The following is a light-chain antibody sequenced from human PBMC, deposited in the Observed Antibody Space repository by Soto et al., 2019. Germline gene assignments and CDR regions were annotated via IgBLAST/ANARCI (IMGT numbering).Light chain of an antibody. J-gene: IGLJ2*01. V-gene: IGLV2-8*01. CDR1: SSDIGGYKY. CDR3: SSYAGRNNVV. CDR2: EVS. Sequence: QSALTQPPSASGSPGQSVTISCTGTSSDIGGYKYVSRYQQHPGKAPKLMIYEVSKRPSGVPDRFSGSKSGNTASLTVSGLQTEDEADYYCSSYAGRNNVVFGGGTKVTVL.